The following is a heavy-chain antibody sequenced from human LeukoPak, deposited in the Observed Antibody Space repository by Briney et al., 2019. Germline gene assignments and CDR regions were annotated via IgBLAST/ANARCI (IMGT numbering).Heavy chain of an antibody. V-gene: IGHV4-34*01. D-gene: IGHD4-17*01. J-gene: IGHJ3*02. CDR2: INHSGST. CDR3: ARGHGNLRRRELGAFDT. Sequence: SETLSLTCAVYGGSFSGYYWSWIRQPPGKGLEWIGEINHSGSTNYNPSLKSRVTISVDTSKNQFSLKLSSVTAADTAVYYCARGHGNLRRRELGAFDTWGQGTMVTVSS. CDR1: GGSFSGYY.